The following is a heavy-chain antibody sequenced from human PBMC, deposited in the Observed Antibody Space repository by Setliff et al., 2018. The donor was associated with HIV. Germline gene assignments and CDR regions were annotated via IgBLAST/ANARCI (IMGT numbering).Heavy chain of an antibody. J-gene: IGHJ6*03. CDR2: IYYTGNT. CDR1: GDSLRSSSSYY. CDR3: ARHSPYYYYMDV. V-gene: IGHV4-39*01. Sequence: SETLSLTCTVSGDSLRSSSSYYWAWIRQPPGKGLEWIGGIYYTGNTYYNPSLGSRVTMSMDTSKNQFSLRLTSVTAADTTVYYCARHSPYYYYMDVWGNGTTVTVSS.